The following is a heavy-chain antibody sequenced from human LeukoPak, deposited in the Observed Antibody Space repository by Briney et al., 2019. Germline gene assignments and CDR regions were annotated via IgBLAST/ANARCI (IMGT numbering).Heavy chain of an antibody. J-gene: IGHJ6*04. D-gene: IGHD2-2*01. Sequence: ASVKVSCKASGYTFTTYGIIWVRQAPGQGLEWMGWISDHNGNTNYAQKLQGRVTMTTDTSTSTAYMELRSLRSDDTAVYYCARGCSSTSCYLYYYGLDVWGKGTTVTVSS. CDR2: ISDHNGNT. V-gene: IGHV1-18*04. CDR3: ARGCSSTSCYLYYYGLDV. CDR1: GYTFTTYG.